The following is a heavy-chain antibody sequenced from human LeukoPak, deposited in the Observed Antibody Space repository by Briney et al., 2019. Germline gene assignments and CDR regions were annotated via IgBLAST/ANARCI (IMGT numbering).Heavy chain of an antibody. CDR2: INPNSGGT. V-gene: IGHV1-2*04. CDR1: GYTFTSYY. J-gene: IGHJ4*02. CDR3: ARAGTVEMTPLDY. Sequence: ASVKVSCKASGYTFTSYYMHWVRQVPGQGLEWMGWINPNSGGTNYAQKFQGWVTMTRDTSISTAYMELSRLRSDDTAVYYCARAGTVEMTPLDYWGQGTLVTVSS. D-gene: IGHD5-24*01.